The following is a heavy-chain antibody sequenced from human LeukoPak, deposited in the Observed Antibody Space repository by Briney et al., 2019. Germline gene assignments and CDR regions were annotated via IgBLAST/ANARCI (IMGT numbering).Heavy chain of an antibody. D-gene: IGHD6-19*01. CDR1: GGSFSGYY. CDR2: INHSGST. J-gene: IGHJ5*02. V-gene: IGHV4-34*01. CDR3: ARGLSSGWYSAKINWFDP. Sequence: SETLSLTCAVYGGSFSGYYWSWIRQPPGKGLEWIGEINHSGSTNYNPSLKSRVTISVDTSKNQFSLKLSSVTAADTAVYYCARGLSSGWYSAKINWFDPWGQGTPVTVSS.